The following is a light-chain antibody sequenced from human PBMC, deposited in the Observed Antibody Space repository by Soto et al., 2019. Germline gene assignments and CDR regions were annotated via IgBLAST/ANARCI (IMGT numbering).Light chain of an antibody. V-gene: IGKV3-11*01. CDR1: QSVSSY. Sequence: EIVLTQSPATLSLSPGERATLSCRASQSVSSYLAWYQQKPGQAPRLLIYDASNRATGIPARFSGSGSGSDFTLTISSLEPEDFAVYFCQQRGNRVTFGPGTKVDIK. J-gene: IGKJ3*01. CDR3: QQRGNRVT. CDR2: DAS.